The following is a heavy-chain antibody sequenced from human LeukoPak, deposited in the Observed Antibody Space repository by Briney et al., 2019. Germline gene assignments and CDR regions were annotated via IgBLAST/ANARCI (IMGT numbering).Heavy chain of an antibody. D-gene: IGHD3-22*01. J-gene: IGHJ3*02. Sequence: SETLSLTCTGTGGSISSYYWSWIRQPPAKELDGIGYIYYSGSTNYNPSLKSRVTISVDTSKNQFSLKLSSVTAADTAVYYCAREATGTGDSSGYYPQDAFDNWGQGTMVTVSS. V-gene: IGHV4-59*01. CDR3: AREATGTGDSSGYYPQDAFDN. CDR1: GGSISSYY. CDR2: IYYSGST.